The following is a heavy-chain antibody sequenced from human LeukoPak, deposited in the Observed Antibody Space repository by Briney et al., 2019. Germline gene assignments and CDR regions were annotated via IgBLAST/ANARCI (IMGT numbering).Heavy chain of an antibody. CDR1: GFTFSSYA. CDR2: ISYDGSNK. D-gene: IGHD3-10*01. CDR3: ASGGHYGSGRYYYYYMDV. V-gene: IGHV3-30-3*01. J-gene: IGHJ6*03. Sequence: GGSLRLSCAASGFTFSSYAMHWVRQAPGKGLEWVAVISYDGSNKYYADSVKGRFTISRDNSKNTLYLQMNSLRAEDTAVYYCASGGHYGSGRYYYYYMDVWGKGTTVTVSS.